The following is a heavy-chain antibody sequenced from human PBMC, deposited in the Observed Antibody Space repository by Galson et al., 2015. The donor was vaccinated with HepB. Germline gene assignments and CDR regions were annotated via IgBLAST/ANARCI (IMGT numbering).Heavy chain of an antibody. J-gene: IGHJ6*03. CDR2: MNTNTGKP. CDR3: ARSTLRFLDWLPYYDYYYMDV. D-gene: IGHD3-3*01. CDR1: GYTFTDYV. Sequence: VKVSCKASGYTFTDYVVNWVRQAPGQGLEWMGWMNTNTGKPTYAPGFAGRFVFSLDTSVTTAYLQISSLETDDTAVYYCARSTLRFLDWLPYYDYYYMDVWGEGTTVTVPS. V-gene: IGHV7-4-1*02.